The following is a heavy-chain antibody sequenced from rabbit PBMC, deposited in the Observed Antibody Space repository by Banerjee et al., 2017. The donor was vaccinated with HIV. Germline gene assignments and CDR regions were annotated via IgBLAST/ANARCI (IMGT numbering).Heavy chain of an antibody. V-gene: IGHV1S45*01. D-gene: IGHD1-1*01. J-gene: IGHJ4*01. CDR3: ARYTASASFNL. CDR2: IYGGSSGST. Sequence: EESGGDLVKPEGSLTLTCTASGFSFSSNYWICWVRQAPGKGLEWIACIYGGSSGSTYYASWARGRFTISKTSSTVDLQMTSLTAADTATYFCARYTASASFNLWGPGTLVTVS. CDR1: GFSFSSNYW.